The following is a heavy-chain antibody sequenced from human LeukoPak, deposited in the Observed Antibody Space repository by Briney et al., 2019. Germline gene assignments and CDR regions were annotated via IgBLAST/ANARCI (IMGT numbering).Heavy chain of an antibody. CDR2: ISTYRGNT. Sequence: ASVTVSCKASGYTFTIFGISWVRQAPGQGGERMGWISTYRGNTNYAQKLQRQVSITTHTFTTTAYLELRSLRSDDPAVYFCATSRRDGYWGPGTLVPLSS. CDR3: ATSRRDGY. J-gene: IGHJ4*02. D-gene: IGHD5-24*01. CDR1: GYTFTIFG. V-gene: IGHV1-18*01.